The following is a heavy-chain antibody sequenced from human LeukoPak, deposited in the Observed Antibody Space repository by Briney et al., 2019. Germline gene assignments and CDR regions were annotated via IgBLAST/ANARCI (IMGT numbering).Heavy chain of an antibody. D-gene: IGHD3/OR15-3a*01. Sequence: GGSLRLSCAASGFTFSDYGMHWVRQAPGKGLEWVALIWYDGSNIYYADSVKGRFTISRDNSKNTLYLQMNSLRAEDTAVYYCAKRRDWREFDYWGQGTLVTVSS. CDR3: AKRRDWREFDY. CDR2: IWYDGSNI. CDR1: GFTFSDYG. V-gene: IGHV3-33*06. J-gene: IGHJ4*02.